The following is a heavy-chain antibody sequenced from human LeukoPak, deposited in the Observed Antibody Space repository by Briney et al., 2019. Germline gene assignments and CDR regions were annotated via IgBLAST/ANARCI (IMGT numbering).Heavy chain of an antibody. D-gene: IGHD6-19*01. Sequence: PGGSLRLSCAASGFTFSSYAMTWVRQAPGKQLQWVSAISGSGGTTHLADSVKGRFTISRDNSKNTLYLQVNSLRAEDTAVYYRAKDRGSSGWSFEYWGQGTLVTVSS. CDR1: GFTFSSYA. CDR2: ISGSGGTT. J-gene: IGHJ4*02. CDR3: AKDRGSSGWSFEY. V-gene: IGHV3-23*01.